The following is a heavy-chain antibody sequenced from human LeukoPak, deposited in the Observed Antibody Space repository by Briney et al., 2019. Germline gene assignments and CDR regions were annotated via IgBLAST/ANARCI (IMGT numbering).Heavy chain of an antibody. Sequence: GASVKVSCKASGYTFTDHYMHWARQAPGQGLEWMGWINPKNGGTKYAQKFQGRVTVTRDTSISTANMELNRLTSDDTAVYYCARGSPLYSSSNWPLEYWGQGTLVTASS. CDR3: ARGSPLYSSSNWPLEY. CDR2: INPKNGGT. J-gene: IGHJ4*02. V-gene: IGHV1-2*02. CDR1: GYTFTDHY. D-gene: IGHD6-13*01.